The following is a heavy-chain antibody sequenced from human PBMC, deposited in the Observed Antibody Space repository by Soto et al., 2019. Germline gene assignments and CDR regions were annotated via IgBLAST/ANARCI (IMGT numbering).Heavy chain of an antibody. CDR2: IYSGGST. Sequence: PGESLSLSCAASGFTVSSNYMSWVRQAPGKGLEWVSVIYSGGSTYYADSVKGRFTISRDNSKNTLYLQMNSLRAEDTAVYYCARECSREFFARFAFDICAQGTMVTVSS. V-gene: IGHV3-66*01. J-gene: IGHJ3*02. CDR3: ARECSREFFARFAFDI. CDR1: GFTVSSNY. D-gene: IGHD3-10*02.